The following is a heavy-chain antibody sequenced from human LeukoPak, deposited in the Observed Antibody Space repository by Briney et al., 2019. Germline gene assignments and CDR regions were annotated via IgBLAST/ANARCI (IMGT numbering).Heavy chain of an antibody. D-gene: IGHD4-17*01. V-gene: IGHV1-46*01. CDR3: ARGLNYGDYGDY. CDR1: GYTITSYY. CDR2: INPSGGST. J-gene: IGHJ4*02. Sequence: ASVKVSCKASGYTITSYYMHRVRQAPGQGLEWMGIINPSGGSTSYAQKFQGRVTMTRDMSTSTVYMELSSLRSEDTAVYYCARGLNYGDYGDYWGQGTLVTVSS.